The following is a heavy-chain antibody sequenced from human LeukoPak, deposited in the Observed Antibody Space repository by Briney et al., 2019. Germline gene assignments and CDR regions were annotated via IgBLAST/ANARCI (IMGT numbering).Heavy chain of an antibody. J-gene: IGHJ4*02. CDR3: ARGGIVEPYYFDY. D-gene: IGHD3-22*01. Sequence: PSETLSLTCAVYGGSFSGYYWSWIRQPPGKGLEWIGEINHSGSTNYNPSLKSRVTISVDTSKNQFSLKLSSVTAADTAVYYCARGGIVEPYYFDYWGQGTLVTVSS. CDR1: GGSFSGYY. V-gene: IGHV4-34*01. CDR2: INHSGST.